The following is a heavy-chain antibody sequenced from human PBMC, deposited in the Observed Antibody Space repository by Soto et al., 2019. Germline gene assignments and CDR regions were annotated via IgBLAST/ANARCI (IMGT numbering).Heavy chain of an antibody. Sequence: QVQLVQSGVEVKKPGASVKVSCKASGYTFISHGISWVRQAPGQGLEWMGWISGKSGHTNYAQKLQGRVTLTTDTSTGTAYMELRSLRSDDTAVYYCARVSSTIVVVPDYGMDVWGQGTTVTVSS. D-gene: IGHD2-15*01. V-gene: IGHV1-18*04. J-gene: IGHJ6*02. CDR2: ISGKSGHT. CDR3: ARVSSTIVVVPDYGMDV. CDR1: GYTFISHG.